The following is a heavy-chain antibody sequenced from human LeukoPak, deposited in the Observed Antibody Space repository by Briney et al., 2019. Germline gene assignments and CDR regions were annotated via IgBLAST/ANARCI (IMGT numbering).Heavy chain of an antibody. J-gene: IGHJ4*02. V-gene: IGHV4-30-4*08. CDR1: GGSISSGDYY. CDR2: IYYSGST. D-gene: IGHD3-10*01. Sequence: PSETLSLTCTVSGGSISSGDYYWSWIRQPPGKGLEWIGYIYYSGSTYYNPSLKSRVTISVDTSKNQFSLKLSSVTAADTAVYYCARHEFYGSGSYYKEFDYWGQGTLVTVSS. CDR3: ARHEFYGSGSYYKEFDY.